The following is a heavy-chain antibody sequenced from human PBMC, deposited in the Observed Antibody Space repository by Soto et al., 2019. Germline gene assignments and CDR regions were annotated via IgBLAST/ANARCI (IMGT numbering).Heavy chain of an antibody. J-gene: IGHJ6*02. CDR2: IIPIFGTA. CDR3: ARAVAGGVYYYYGIDV. V-gene: IGHV1-69*12. D-gene: IGHD6-19*01. Sequence: QVQLVQSGAEVKKPGSSVKVSCKASGGTFSSYAINWVRQAPGQGLEWMGGIIPIFGTADYAQKFQGRVTITADEATSAAYMELGSLRSEDTAVYYCARAVAGGVYYYYGIDVWGQGTTVTVSS. CDR1: GGTFSSYA.